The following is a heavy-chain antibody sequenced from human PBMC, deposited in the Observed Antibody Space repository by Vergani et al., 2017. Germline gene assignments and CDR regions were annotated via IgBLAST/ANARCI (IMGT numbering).Heavy chain of an antibody. V-gene: IGHV3-23*01. CDR1: GFTFSSYA. J-gene: IGHJ6*02. Sequence: EVQLLESGGGLVQPGGSLRLSCAASGFTFSSYAMSWVRQAPGKGLEWVSAISGSGGSTYYADSVKGRFTISRDNAKNSLYLQMNSLRAEDTAVYYCAREKDYDFWSGYYTVYGMDVWGQGTTVTVSS. D-gene: IGHD3-3*01. CDR3: AREKDYDFWSGYYTVYGMDV. CDR2: ISGSGGST.